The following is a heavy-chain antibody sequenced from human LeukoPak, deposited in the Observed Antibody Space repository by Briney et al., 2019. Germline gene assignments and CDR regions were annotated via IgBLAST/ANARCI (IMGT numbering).Heavy chain of an antibody. CDR2: IYHSGST. Sequence: SETLSLTCTVSGGSISSSSYYWGWIRQPPGKGLEWIGSIYHSGSTYYNPSLKSRVAISVDTSKNQFSLKLSSVTAADTAVYYCARARYPVIAFDIWGQGTMVTVSS. D-gene: IGHD1-1*01. J-gene: IGHJ3*02. CDR3: ARARYPVIAFDI. CDR1: GGSISSSSYY. V-gene: IGHV4-39*07.